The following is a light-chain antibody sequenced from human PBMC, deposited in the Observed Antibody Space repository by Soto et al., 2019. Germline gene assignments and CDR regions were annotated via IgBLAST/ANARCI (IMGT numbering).Light chain of an antibody. CDR1: QSVSSY. V-gene: IGKV3-11*01. CDR3: QQRSNCPLT. CDR2: DAS. Sequence: EIVLPQSPATLSLSPGERAPPSCRASQSVSSYLAWYQQKPGQAPRLLIYDASNRATGIPARFSGSGSGTDFTLTISSLEPEDFAVYYCQQRSNCPLTFGGGTKVDIK. J-gene: IGKJ4*01.